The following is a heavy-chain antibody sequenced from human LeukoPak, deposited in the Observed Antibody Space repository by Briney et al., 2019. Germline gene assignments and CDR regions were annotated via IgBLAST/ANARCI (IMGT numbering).Heavy chain of an antibody. V-gene: IGHV3-23*01. CDR3: AKDFWGGWSGYYSDYFDY. D-gene: IGHD3-3*01. CDR2: ISGSGGST. CDR1: EFTFGSYW. Sequence: ETGGSLRLSCAASEFTFGSYWMTWVRQAPGKGLEWVSAISGSGGSTYYADSVKGRFTISRDNSKSTLYLQMNSLRAEDTAVYYCAKDFWGGWSGYYSDYFDYWGQGTLVTVSS. J-gene: IGHJ4*02.